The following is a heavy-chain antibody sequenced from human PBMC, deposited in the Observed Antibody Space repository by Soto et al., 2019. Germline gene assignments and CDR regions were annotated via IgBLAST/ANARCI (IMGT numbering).Heavy chain of an antibody. CDR3: ARGSSSSARYMDV. Sequence: GGSLRLSCEASGFIVSSTYMNWVRQAPGKGLEWVSVIYSGGSTYYADSVKGRFTISRDNSENTLLLQMNGLRAEDTAVYYCARGSSSSARYMDVWGKGTTVTVSS. V-gene: IGHV3-53*01. CDR2: IYSGGST. CDR1: GFIVSSTY. J-gene: IGHJ6*03. D-gene: IGHD6-25*01.